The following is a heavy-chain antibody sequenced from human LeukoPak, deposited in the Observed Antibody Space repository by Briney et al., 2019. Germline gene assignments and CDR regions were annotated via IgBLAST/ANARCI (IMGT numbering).Heavy chain of an antibody. CDR2: ISSSSSYI. V-gene: IGHV3-21*01. Sequence: GGSLRLSCAASGFTFSSYSMNWVRQPPGRGLEWVSSISSSSSYIYYADSVKGRFTISRDNAKNSLYLQMNSLRAEDTAVYYCAVVVAAIIDYWGQGTLVTVSS. D-gene: IGHD2-15*01. CDR1: GFTFSSYS. CDR3: AVVVAAIIDY. J-gene: IGHJ4*02.